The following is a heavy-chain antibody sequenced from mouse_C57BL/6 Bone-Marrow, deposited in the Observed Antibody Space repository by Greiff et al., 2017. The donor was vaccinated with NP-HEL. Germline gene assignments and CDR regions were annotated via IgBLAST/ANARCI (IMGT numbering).Heavy chain of an antibody. CDR2: INPDSSTI. CDR1: GVDFSRYW. V-gene: IGHV4-1*01. CDR3: ARPGYYGSSYGWYFDV. Sequence: EAGGVDFSRYWMSWVRRAPGKGLEWIGEINPDSSTINYAPSLKDKFIISRDNAKNTLYLQMSKVRSEDTALYYCARPGYYGSSYGWYFDVWGTGTTVTVSS. D-gene: IGHD1-1*01. J-gene: IGHJ1*03.